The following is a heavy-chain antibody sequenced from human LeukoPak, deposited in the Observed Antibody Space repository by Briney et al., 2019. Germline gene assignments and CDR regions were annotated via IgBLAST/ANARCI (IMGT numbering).Heavy chain of an antibody. V-gene: IGHV4-39*01. D-gene: IGHD6-13*01. CDR3: ARHDAWYSSSWPEY. CDR2: IYYSGST. CDR1: GGSISSSSYY. Sequence: SETLSLTCTVSGGSISSSSYYWGWIRQPPGKGLEWIGSIYYSGSTYYNPSLKSRVTISVDTSKNQFSLKLSSVTAADTAVYYCARHDAWYSSSWPEYWGQGTLVTVSS. J-gene: IGHJ4*02.